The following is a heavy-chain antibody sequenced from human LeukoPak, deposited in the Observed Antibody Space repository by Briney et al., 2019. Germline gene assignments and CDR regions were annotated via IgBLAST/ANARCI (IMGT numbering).Heavy chain of an antibody. CDR3: ARGGYYGSGNDFRFDP. Sequence: SETLSLTCTVSGYSISSGYYWGWIRQPPGKGLEWIGSIYYSGSTYYNPSLKSRVTISVDTSRNQFSLKLSSVTAADTAVYYCARGGYYGSGNDFRFDPWGQGTLVTVSS. V-gene: IGHV4-38-2*02. D-gene: IGHD3-10*01. CDR1: GYSISSGYY. CDR2: IYYSGST. J-gene: IGHJ5*02.